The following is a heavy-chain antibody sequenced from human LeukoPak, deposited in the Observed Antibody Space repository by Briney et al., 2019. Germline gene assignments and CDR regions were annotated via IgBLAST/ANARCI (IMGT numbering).Heavy chain of an antibody. CDR2: INHSGST. D-gene: IGHD1-26*01. J-gene: IGHJ4*02. Sequence: SETLSLTCADYGGSFSGYYWSWIRQPPGKGLEWIGEINHSGSTNYNPSLKSRVTISVDTSKNQFSLKLSSVTAADTAVYYCARLAWVLDYWGQGTLVTVSS. CDR1: GGSFSGYY. V-gene: IGHV4-34*01. CDR3: ARLAWVLDY.